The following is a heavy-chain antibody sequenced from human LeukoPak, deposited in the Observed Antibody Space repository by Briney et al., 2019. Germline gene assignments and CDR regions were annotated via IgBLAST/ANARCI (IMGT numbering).Heavy chain of an antibody. D-gene: IGHD3-10*01. V-gene: IGHV3-74*01. Sequence: GGSLGLSCAASGFTFSSYWMHWVRQAPGKGLVWVSRINSDGSSTSYADSVKGRFTISRDNAKNTLYLQMNSLRAEDTAVYYCARGGSWFGELYPFDPWGQGTLVTVSS. J-gene: IGHJ5*02. CDR2: INSDGSST. CDR3: ARGGSWFGELYPFDP. CDR1: GFTFSSYW.